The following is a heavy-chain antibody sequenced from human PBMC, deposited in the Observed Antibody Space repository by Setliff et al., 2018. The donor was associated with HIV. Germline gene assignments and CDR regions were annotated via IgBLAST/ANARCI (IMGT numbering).Heavy chain of an antibody. D-gene: IGHD2-2*01. CDR3: ARVNRGSSTPWPAFYYYYMDV. CDR2: IYYSGST. CDR1: GGSITSSSYY. Sequence: SETLSLTCTVSGGSITSSSYYWARIRQPPGKGLEWIGSIYYSGSTYYNSSLKSRGTISLDTSENQFSLKLSSVTAADTAVYYCARVNRGSSTPWPAFYYYYMDVWGKGTTVTSP. V-gene: IGHV4-39*07. J-gene: IGHJ6*03.